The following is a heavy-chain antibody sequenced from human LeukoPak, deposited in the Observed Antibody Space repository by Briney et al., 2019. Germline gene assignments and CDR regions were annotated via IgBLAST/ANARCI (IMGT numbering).Heavy chain of an antibody. D-gene: IGHD2-15*01. CDR1: GGSMSNFY. J-gene: IGHJ5*02. Sequence: SETLSLTCTVSGGSMSNFYWSWIRQPAGKGLEWIGRISTSGSTNYNPSLKSRVTMSVDTSWNQFYLRLTSVTAADTAVYYCARASYCSDTVCHNLAWFGPWGPGTLVTVSS. V-gene: IGHV4-4*07. CDR3: ARASYCSDTVCHNLAWFGP. CDR2: ISTSGST.